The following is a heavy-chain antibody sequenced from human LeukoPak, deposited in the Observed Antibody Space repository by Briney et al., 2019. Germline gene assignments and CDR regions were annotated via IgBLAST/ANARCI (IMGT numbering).Heavy chain of an antibody. D-gene: IGHD3-10*01. Sequence: SGPTLVNPTPPLTLTCTFSGFSRSTSGVGVGWMRQPPGRALEGLGLIYWNDDKRYSPSLKSRLTITKDTSKNQVVLTMTNMHPVDTATYYCARFITMVRGVIQRDFDYWGQGTLVTVSS. CDR3: ARFITMVRGVIQRDFDY. J-gene: IGHJ4*02. CDR2: IYWNDDK. V-gene: IGHV2-5*01. CDR1: GFSRSTSGVG.